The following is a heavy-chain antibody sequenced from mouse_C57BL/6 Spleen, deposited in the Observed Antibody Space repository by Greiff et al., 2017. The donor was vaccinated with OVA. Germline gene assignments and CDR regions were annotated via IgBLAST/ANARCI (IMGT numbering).Heavy chain of an antibody. Sequence: QVQLQQSGAELVRPGASVKLSCKASGYTFTDYYINWVKQRPGQGLEWIARLYPGSGNTYYNEKFQGKATLTAEKSSSTAYMQLSSLTSEDSAVYFCARGGIYYGPPYFDYWGQGTTLTVSS. CDR3: ARGGIYYGPPYFDY. CDR2: LYPGSGNT. J-gene: IGHJ2*01. V-gene: IGHV1-76*01. D-gene: IGHD2-1*01. CDR1: GYTFTDYY.